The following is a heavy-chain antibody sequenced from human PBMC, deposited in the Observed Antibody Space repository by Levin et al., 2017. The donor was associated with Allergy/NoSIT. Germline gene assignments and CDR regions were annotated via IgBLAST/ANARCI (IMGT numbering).Heavy chain of an antibody. CDR2: IKQDGSEK. CDR3: AREALIDYYDSSGYDDAFDI. Sequence: GESLKISCAASGFTFSSYWMSWVRQAPGKGLEWVANIKQDGSEKYYVDSVKGRFTISRDNAKNSLYLQMNSLRAEDTAVYYCAREALIDYYDSSGYDDAFDIWGQGTMVTVSS. CDR1: GFTFSSYW. J-gene: IGHJ3*02. D-gene: IGHD3-22*01. V-gene: IGHV3-7*01.